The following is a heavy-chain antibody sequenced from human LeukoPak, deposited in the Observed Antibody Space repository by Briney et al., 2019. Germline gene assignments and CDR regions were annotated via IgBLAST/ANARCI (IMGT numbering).Heavy chain of an antibody. CDR3: ARRAATERGHSYGLDY. Sequence: GGSLRLSCEVSGFTFSSYHMNWVRQAPGKGLEWVSSISSSSRYIYYADSMTGRFTISRDDAKNSLYLQMHSLRAEDAAMYYCARRAATERGHSYGLDYWGQGTLVTVSS. CDR1: GFTFSSYH. V-gene: IGHV3-21*01. D-gene: IGHD5-18*01. J-gene: IGHJ4*02. CDR2: ISSSSRYI.